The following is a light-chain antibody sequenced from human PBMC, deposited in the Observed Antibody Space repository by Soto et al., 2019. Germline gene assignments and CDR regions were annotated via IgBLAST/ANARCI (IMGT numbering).Light chain of an antibody. CDR2: GAS. V-gene: IGKV3-11*01. J-gene: IGKJ5*01. Sequence: EIVLTQSPATLSLSPGERATLSCRASQSFSSYLAWYQQKPGQAPRLLIYGASKRATGIPARFSGRGSGTDSNLTLSSLELEDFAVYYCQQRSNWPPVITFGQGTRLEIK. CDR3: QQRSNWPPVIT. CDR1: QSFSSY.